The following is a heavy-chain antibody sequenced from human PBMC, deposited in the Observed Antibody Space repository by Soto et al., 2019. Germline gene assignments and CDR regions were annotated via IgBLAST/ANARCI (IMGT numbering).Heavy chain of an antibody. Sequence: PSETLSLTCAVYGGSFSGYYWSWTRQPPGKGLEWIGEINHSGGTNYNPSLKSRVAISVDTSKNQFSLKLSSVTAADTAVYYCASAPRYSSSWYDYWGQGTLVTVSS. CDR2: INHSGGT. V-gene: IGHV4-34*01. D-gene: IGHD6-13*01. CDR1: GGSFSGYY. CDR3: ASAPRYSSSWYDY. J-gene: IGHJ4*02.